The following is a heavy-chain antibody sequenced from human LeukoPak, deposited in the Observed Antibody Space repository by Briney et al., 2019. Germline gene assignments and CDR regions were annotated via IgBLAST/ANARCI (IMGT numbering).Heavy chain of an antibody. J-gene: IGHJ4*02. CDR1: GFTFSSYE. V-gene: IGHV3-48*03. CDR3: TTDELGATTEFDS. D-gene: IGHD1-26*01. CDR2: ISPSGSNI. Sequence: GGSLRLSCAASGFTFSSYEMNWVRQAPGKGLEWVSYISPSGSNIKYADSVKGRFSISRDNAINALYLQMNSLRAEDTAVYYCTTDELGATTEFDSGGQGTLVTVSS.